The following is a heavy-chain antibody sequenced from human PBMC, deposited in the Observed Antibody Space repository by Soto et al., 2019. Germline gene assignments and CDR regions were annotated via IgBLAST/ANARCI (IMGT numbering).Heavy chain of an antibody. Sequence: GESLKISCKGSGYSFTSYWISWVRQMPGKGLEWMGRIDPSDSYTNYSPSFQGHVTISADKSISTAYLQMNSLRTEDTAVYYCARSVAVAALDYWGQGTLVTASS. CDR3: ARSVAVAALDY. V-gene: IGHV5-10-1*01. D-gene: IGHD6-19*01. CDR1: GYSFTSYW. J-gene: IGHJ4*02. CDR2: IDPSDSYT.